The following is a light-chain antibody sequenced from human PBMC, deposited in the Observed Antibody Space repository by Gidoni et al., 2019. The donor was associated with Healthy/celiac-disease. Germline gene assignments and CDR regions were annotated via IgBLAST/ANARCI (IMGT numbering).Light chain of an antibody. J-gene: IGLJ1*01. V-gene: IGLV3-1*01. CDR1: KLGDKY. CDR3: QAWDSSLYV. CDR2: QDS. Sequence: SYELTQPPSVSVSPGQTASITCSGDKLGDKYACWYQQKPSQSPVLVIYQDSKRPSGIPERFSGSNSGNTATLTISGTQAMDEADYYCQAWDSSLYVFGTGTKVTVL.